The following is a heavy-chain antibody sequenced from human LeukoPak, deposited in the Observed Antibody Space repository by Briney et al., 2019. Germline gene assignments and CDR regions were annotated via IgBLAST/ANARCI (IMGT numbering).Heavy chain of an antibody. CDR3: ARVGYYDILTGYYNEDYYYYYGMDV. D-gene: IGHD3-9*01. CDR2: ISAYNGNT. V-gene: IGHV1-18*01. Sequence: ASVKVSCKASDYTFTSYGISWVRQAPGQGLEWMGWISAYNGNTNYAQKLQGRVTMTTDTSTSTAYMELRSLRSDDTAVYYCARVGYYDILTGYYNEDYYYYYGMDVWGQGTTVTVSS. J-gene: IGHJ6*02. CDR1: DYTFTSYG.